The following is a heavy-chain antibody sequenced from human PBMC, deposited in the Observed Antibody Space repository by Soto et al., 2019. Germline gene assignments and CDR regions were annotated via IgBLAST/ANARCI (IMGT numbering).Heavy chain of an antibody. V-gene: IGHV3-33*01. Sequence: PGGSLRLSCAASGVFFSDYGMHWVRQAPGKGLDWLAVIYYDGSNTYYADSVRGRFTISRDNSDSTLFLEMNGLRAEDSAVYYCARAFDQWLRQHPLRSWGPGTLVSVSS. J-gene: IGHJ5*02. CDR2: IYYDGSNT. D-gene: IGHD5-18*01. CDR3: ARAFDQWLRQHPLRS. CDR1: GVFFSDYG.